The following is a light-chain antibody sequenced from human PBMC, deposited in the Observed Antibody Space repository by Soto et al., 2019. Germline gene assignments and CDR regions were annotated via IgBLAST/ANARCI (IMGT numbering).Light chain of an antibody. CDR2: EVS. J-gene: IGLJ1*01. Sequence: QSALTQPPSASGSPGQSVTISCTGTSSDVGAYNYVSWYQQHPGKAPKLMIYEVSKRPSGVPDRFSASKSGNTASLTVSGLQAEDEADYYCSSYAGSNNLYVFGTGTKLTVL. CDR3: SSYAGSNNLYV. V-gene: IGLV2-8*01. CDR1: SSDVGAYNY.